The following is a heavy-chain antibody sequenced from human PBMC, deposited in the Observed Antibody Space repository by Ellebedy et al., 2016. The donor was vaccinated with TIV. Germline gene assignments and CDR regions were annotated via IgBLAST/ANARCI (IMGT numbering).Heavy chain of an antibody. Sequence: AASVKVSCKAPGYTFTSYGISWVRQAPGQGLEWMGWISAYNGNTNYAQKLQGRVTMTRDTSTTTVYMELSSLRSEDTAVYYCARSRSSGWLHTPDYWGQGTLVIVSS. CDR3: ARSRSSGWLHTPDY. V-gene: IGHV1-18*01. J-gene: IGHJ4*02. CDR1: GYTFTSYG. D-gene: IGHD6-19*01. CDR2: ISAYNGNT.